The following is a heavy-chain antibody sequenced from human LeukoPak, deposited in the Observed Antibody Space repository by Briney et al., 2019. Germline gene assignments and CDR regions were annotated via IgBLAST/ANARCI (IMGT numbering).Heavy chain of an antibody. Sequence: GGSLRLSCAAFGFTVSANYMGWVRQAPGKGLEWVSVIYSGGDTYYTDSVKGRFTISRDNSKNMIYLELSRLKDEDTAVYYCAKERSLEIAVAGTIFDYWGQGTLVTVSS. CDR3: AKERSLEIAVAGTIFDY. CDR1: GFTVSANY. CDR2: IYSGGDT. V-gene: IGHV3-66*01. J-gene: IGHJ4*02. D-gene: IGHD6-19*01.